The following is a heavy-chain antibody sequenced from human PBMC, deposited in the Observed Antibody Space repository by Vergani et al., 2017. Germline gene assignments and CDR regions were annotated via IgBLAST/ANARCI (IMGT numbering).Heavy chain of an antibody. CDR2: IIPIFGTA. J-gene: IGHJ4*02. D-gene: IGHD1-26*01. CDR3: ARGSSGRPTTADY. Sequence: QVQLVQSGAEVKKPGASVKVSCKASGYTFTSYDISWVRQAPGQGLEWMGGIIPIFGTANYAQKFQGRVTITADESTSTAYMELSSLRAEDTAGYYCARGSSGRPTTADYWGQGTLVTVSS. CDR1: GYTFTSYD. V-gene: IGHV1-69*01.